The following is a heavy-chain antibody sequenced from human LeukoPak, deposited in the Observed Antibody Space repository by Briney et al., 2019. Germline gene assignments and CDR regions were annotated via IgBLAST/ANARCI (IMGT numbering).Heavy chain of an antibody. D-gene: IGHD3-10*01. CDR3: ARDYGSGSSYPFDY. CDR2: IYYSRIT. J-gene: IGHJ4*02. CDR1: GGSISSYY. Sequence: SETLSLTCTVSGGSISSYYWSWIRQPPGKGLEWIGYIYYSRITNYNPSLKSRVTISVDTSKNQFSLKLSSVTAEDTAVYYCARDYGSGSSYPFDYWGQGTLVTVSS. V-gene: IGHV4-59*01.